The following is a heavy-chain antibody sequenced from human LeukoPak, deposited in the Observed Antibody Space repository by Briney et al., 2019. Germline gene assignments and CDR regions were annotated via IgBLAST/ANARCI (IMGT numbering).Heavy chain of an antibody. CDR2: INHSGST. J-gene: IGHJ6*02. CDR3: ARGLDYYDSSGNRYYGMDV. Sequence: PGGSLRLSCAASGFTFSSYAMSWIRQPPGKGLEWIGEINHSGSTNYNPSLKSRVTISVDTSKNQFSLKLSSVTAADTAVYYCARGLDYYDSSGNRYYGMDVWGQGTTVTVSS. V-gene: IGHV4-34*01. CDR1: GFTFSSYA. D-gene: IGHD3-22*01.